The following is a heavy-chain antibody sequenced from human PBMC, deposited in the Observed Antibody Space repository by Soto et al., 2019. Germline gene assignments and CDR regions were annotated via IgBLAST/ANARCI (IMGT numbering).Heavy chain of an antibody. Sequence: QVQLQQWGAGLLKPSETLSLTCAVYGGSFSGYYWSWIRQPPGKGLEWIGEINHSGSTSYNPSLNRRVTISVDTYKNQFPLKLSSVPAADTAVYYCARSNYYGSGSYDRGHNWFDPWGQGTLVTVSS. CDR1: GGSFSGYY. D-gene: IGHD3-10*01. CDR3: ARSNYYGSGSYDRGHNWFDP. V-gene: IGHV4-34*01. J-gene: IGHJ5*02. CDR2: INHSGST.